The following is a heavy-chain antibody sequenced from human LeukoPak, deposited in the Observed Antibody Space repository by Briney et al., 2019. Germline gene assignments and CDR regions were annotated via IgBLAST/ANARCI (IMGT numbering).Heavy chain of an antibody. CDR1: GGTFSSYA. CDR3: ARGPGIAAAGGLSGYYFDY. Sequence: SVKVSCKASGGTFSSYAISWVRQAPGQGLEWMGGIIPIFGTANYAQKFQSRVTITADESTSTAYMELSSLRSEDTAVYYCARGPGIAAAGGLSGYYFDYWGQGTLVTVSS. D-gene: IGHD6-13*01. J-gene: IGHJ4*02. CDR2: IIPIFGTA. V-gene: IGHV1-69*01.